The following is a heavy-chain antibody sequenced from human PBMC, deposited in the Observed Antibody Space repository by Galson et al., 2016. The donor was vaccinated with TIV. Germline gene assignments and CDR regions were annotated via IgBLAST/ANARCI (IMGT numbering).Heavy chain of an antibody. J-gene: IGHJ6*03. V-gene: IGHV1-18*01. D-gene: IGHD2-2*01. CDR1: GYTFNNFG. CDR2: IRGYSVNT. CDR3: ARVPHSTYCSTSTCKGYYLDV. Sequence: SVKVSCKASGYTFNNFGITWVRQAPGQGLEWMGWIRGYSVNTNYAQKFPGRVTMTTDTSTSTAYMERRSLGSDDTAVYYCARVPHSTYCSTSTCKGYYLDVWGRGTTVTVSS.